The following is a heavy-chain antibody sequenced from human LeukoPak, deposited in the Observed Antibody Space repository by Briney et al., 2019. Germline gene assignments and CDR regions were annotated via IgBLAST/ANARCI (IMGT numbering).Heavy chain of an antibody. J-gene: IGHJ4*02. D-gene: IGHD6-13*01. CDR2: ISAYNGNT. V-gene: IGHV1-18*01. CDR3: ARALLIAAAGVYYFDY. Sequence: ASVKVSCKASGYTFTSYGISWVRQAPGQGLEWMGWISAYNGNTNYAQKLQGRVTMTTDTSTSTAYMELRSLRSDDTAVYYCARALLIAAAGVYYFDYWGQGTLVTVSS. CDR1: GYTFTSYG.